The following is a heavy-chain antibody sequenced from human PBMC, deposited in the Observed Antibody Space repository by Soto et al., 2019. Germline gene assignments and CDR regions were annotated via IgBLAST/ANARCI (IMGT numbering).Heavy chain of an antibody. CDR3: ARDKVGSSVYYHYGMDV. CDR1: GYTFTSYY. Sequence: GASVKVSCKASGYTFTSYYMHWVRQAPGQGLEWMGIINPSGGSTSYAQKFQGRVTMTRDTSTSTVYMELSSLRSEDTAVYYCARDKVGSSVYYHYGMDVWGQGTTVTVSS. V-gene: IGHV1-46*01. J-gene: IGHJ6*02. D-gene: IGHD6-6*01. CDR2: INPSGGST.